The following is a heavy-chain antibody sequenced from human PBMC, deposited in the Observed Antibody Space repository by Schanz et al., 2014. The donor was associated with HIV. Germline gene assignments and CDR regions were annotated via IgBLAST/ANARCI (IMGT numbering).Heavy chain of an antibody. Sequence: EVQLVESGGGLVQPGGPLRLSCEASGFTFNNYWMHWVRQVTGKGLVWVSRINSDGRFINYADSVRGRFTISRDNAKNTLYLQMSSLRVEDTAVYYCIRGVPRGSSTGPALRFWGQGALVTVSS. V-gene: IGHV3-74*01. CDR3: IRGVPRGSSTGPALRF. CDR2: INSDGRFI. J-gene: IGHJ4*02. D-gene: IGHD2-2*01. CDR1: GFTFNNYW.